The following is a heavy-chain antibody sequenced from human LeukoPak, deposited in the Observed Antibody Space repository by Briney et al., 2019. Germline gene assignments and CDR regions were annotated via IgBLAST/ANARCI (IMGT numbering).Heavy chain of an antibody. J-gene: IGHJ5*02. D-gene: IGHD1-1*01. CDR3: ARENRYNWNDGWFDP. V-gene: IGHV1-2*06. CDR1: GYTFTGYY. CDR2: INPNSGGT. Sequence: ASVKVSCKASGYTFTGYYMHWVQQAPGQGLEWMGRINPNSGGTNYAQKIQGRVTMTRDTSISTAYMELSRLRSDDTAVYYCARENRYNWNDGWFDPWGQGTLVTVSS.